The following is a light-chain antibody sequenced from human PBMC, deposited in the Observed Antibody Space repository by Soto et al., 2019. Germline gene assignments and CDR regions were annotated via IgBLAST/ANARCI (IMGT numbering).Light chain of an antibody. V-gene: IGKV3-11*01. CDR1: QSVSSH. CDR3: QQRSTWPPGLT. CDR2: DVS. J-gene: IGKJ4*01. Sequence: ENVLTQSPATLSLSPGERATLSCRASQSVSSHLAWYQQRPGQAPRLLIYDVSKRATGIPARFSGSGSETDVTLTISSLEPEDFAVYYCQQRSTWPPGLTFGGGTKVEIK.